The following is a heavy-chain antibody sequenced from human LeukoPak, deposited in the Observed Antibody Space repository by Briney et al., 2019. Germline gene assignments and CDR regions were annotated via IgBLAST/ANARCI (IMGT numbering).Heavy chain of an antibody. CDR1: GGSISSGDYY. J-gene: IGHJ3*02. CDR2: IYYSGST. CDR3: ASASPNIVVVPAARNDAFDI. Sequence: SSQTLSLTCTVSGGSISSGDYYWSWIRQPPGKGLEWIGYIYYSGSTYYNPSLKSRVTISVDTSKNQFSLKLSSVTAADTVVYYCASASPNIVVVPAARNDAFDIWGQGTMVTVSS. D-gene: IGHD2-2*01. V-gene: IGHV4-30-4*08.